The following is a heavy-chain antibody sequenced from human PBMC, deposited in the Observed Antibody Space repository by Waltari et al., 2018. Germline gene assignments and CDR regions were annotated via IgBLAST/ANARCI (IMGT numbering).Heavy chain of an antibody. CDR3: ARRYYDSSGYYPISHFDY. CDR1: GYSISSGYY. D-gene: IGHD3-22*01. V-gene: IGHV4-38-2*01. CDR2: IYHRGST. Sequence: QVQLQESGPGLVKPSETLSLTCAVSGYSISSGYYWGWIRQPPGRGLEWIGSIYHRGSTSSTPSFKSRVTISVETSKNQFSLKLSSVTAADTAVYYCARRYYDSSGYYPISHFDYWGQGTLVTVSS. J-gene: IGHJ4*02.